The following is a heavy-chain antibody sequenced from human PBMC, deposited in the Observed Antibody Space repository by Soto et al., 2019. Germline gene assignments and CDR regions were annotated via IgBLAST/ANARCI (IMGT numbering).Heavy chain of an antibody. Sequence: QVQLVQSGAEVKKPGASVKVSCKASGYTFTSYAMHWVRQAPGQRLEWMGWINAGNGNTKYSQKFQGRVTITRHTSASTAYMELSSLRSEDTAVYYCARGGDIVVVDYWGQGTLVTVSS. J-gene: IGHJ4*02. D-gene: IGHD2-15*01. CDR2: INAGNGNT. CDR3: ARGGDIVVVDY. CDR1: GYTFTSYA. V-gene: IGHV1-3*01.